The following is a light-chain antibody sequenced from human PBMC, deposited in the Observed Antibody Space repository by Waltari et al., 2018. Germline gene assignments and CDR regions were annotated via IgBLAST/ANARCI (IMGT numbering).Light chain of an antibody. CDR2: WAS. J-gene: IGKJ2*03. CDR3: QQYYSTPYS. CDR1: QSVLYSSNNKNC. Sequence: DIVMTQSPDSLAVSLGERATIKCKSSQSVLYSSNNKNCLGWYQQKPGQPPKLLIYWASTRESGVPDRFSGSGSGTDFTLTISSLQAEDVAVYYCQQYYSTPYSFGQGTKLEIK. V-gene: IGKV4-1*01.